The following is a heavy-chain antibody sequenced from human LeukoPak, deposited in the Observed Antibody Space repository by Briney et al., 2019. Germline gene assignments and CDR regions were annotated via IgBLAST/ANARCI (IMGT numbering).Heavy chain of an antibody. V-gene: IGHV4-59*01. CDR1: GDSISTYY. D-gene: IGHD2-15*01. Sequence: PSETLSLTCTVSGDSISTYYWSWIRQPPGEGLDWIGAIYDHGSTKYNPSLKSRVTVSVDTSRSQFSLTLSSVTAADTAVYYCARVFRSGGNCYLDYWGQGVLVTVSS. J-gene: IGHJ4*02. CDR2: IYDHGST. CDR3: ARVFRSGGNCYLDY.